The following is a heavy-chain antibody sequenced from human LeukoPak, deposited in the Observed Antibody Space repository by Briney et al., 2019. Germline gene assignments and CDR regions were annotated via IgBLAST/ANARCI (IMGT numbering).Heavy chain of an antibody. V-gene: IGHV3-30-3*02. Sequence: GGSLRLSCAASGFTFSSYAMHWVRQAPGKGLEWVAVISFDGRNQYYADSVKGRFTISRDNSKNTLYLQMNSLRAEDTAVYYCAKTRPLDSSSWSHGDYWGQGTLVTVSS. CDR1: GFTFSSYA. CDR2: ISFDGRNQ. CDR3: AKTRPLDSSSWSHGDY. D-gene: IGHD6-13*01. J-gene: IGHJ4*02.